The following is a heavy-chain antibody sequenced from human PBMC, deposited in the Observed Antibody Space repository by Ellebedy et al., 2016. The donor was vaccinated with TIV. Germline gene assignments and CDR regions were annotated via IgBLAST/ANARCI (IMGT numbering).Heavy chain of an antibody. CDR1: GFTFTGFW. V-gene: IGHV5-51*01. CDR2: IYPGDSDA. Sequence: GESLKISXQGSGFTFTGFWIAWVRQLPGKGLEWMGIIYPGDSDASYSPSFRGQVTFSADKSINTVYLQWSGLKASDTAIYYCATHSYGSGSYKDAMDVWGQGTPVAVSS. J-gene: IGHJ6*01. D-gene: IGHD3-10*01. CDR3: ATHSYGSGSYKDAMDV.